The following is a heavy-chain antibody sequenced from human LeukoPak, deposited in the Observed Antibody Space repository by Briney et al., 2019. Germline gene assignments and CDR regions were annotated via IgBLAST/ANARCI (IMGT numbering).Heavy chain of an antibody. J-gene: IGHJ5*02. V-gene: IGHV4-34*01. D-gene: IGHD2-2*01. Sequence: PSETLSLTCAVYGGSFSGYYWSWIRQPPGKGLEWIGEINHSGSTNYNPSLKSRVTISVDTSKNQFSLKLSSVTAADTAVCYCASGGPAAGFDPWGQGTLVTVSS. CDR1: GGSFSGYY. CDR2: INHSGST. CDR3: ASGGPAAGFDP.